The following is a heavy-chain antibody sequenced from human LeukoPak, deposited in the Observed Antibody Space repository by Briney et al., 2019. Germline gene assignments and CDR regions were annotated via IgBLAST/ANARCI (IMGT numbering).Heavy chain of an antibody. D-gene: IGHD6-13*01. V-gene: IGHV4-39*01. CDR1: GGSISSSSYY. J-gene: IGHJ5*02. CDR3: ARKIAAAATGNWFDP. CDR2: IYYSGST. Sequence: SETLSLTCTVSGGSISSSSYYWGWIRQPPGKGREWIVSIYYSGSTYYNPALKSRVTICVNTSKNQFSLKLSSVTAADTAVYYCARKIAAAATGNWFDPWGQGTLVTVSS.